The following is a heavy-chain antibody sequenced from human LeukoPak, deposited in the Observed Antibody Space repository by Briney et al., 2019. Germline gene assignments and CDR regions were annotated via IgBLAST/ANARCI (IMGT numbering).Heavy chain of an antibody. V-gene: IGHV4-39*01. CDR1: GGXFISSSCY. CDR2: ISSRGST. D-gene: IGHD3-16*01. J-gene: IGHJ4*02. Sequence: PSETLSLTCTVSGGXFISSSCYWGWIRPPPGKGLEWIGVISSRGSTYYNPSLNSRVTMSVDTSKNQFSLRLTSVTAADAAEYYCARQPDGGTDYFDYWGQGTLVTVSS. CDR3: ARQPDGGTDYFDY.